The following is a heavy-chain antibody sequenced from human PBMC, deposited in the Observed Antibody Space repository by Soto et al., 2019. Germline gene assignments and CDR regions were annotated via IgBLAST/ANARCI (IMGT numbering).Heavy chain of an antibody. Sequence: NPSETLSLTCTVSGGSISSYYWSWIRQPPGKGLEWIGYIYYSGSTNYNPSLKSRVTISVDTSKNQFSLKLSSVTAADTAVYYCARVGYSYGANWFDPWGQGTLVTVSS. CDR1: GGSISSYY. CDR3: ARVGYSYGANWFDP. CDR2: IYYSGST. J-gene: IGHJ5*02. D-gene: IGHD5-18*01. V-gene: IGHV4-59*01.